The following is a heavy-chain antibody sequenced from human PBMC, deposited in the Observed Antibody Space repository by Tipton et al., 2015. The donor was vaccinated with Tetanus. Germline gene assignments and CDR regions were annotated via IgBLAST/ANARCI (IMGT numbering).Heavy chain of an antibody. CDR1: GFIFSNYW. V-gene: IGHV3-7*01. D-gene: IGHD3/OR15-3a*01. CDR2: INRNGGGK. J-gene: IGHJ6*03. CDR3: ARDRGEDWTNFYYMDV. Sequence: GSLRLSCSASGFIFSNYWMSWVRQAPGKGLEWVANINRNGGGKYYVDSMKGRFTISRDEAKKSVYLEMSSLTVGDTAVYYCARDRGEDWTNFYYMDVWGKGATVTVSS.